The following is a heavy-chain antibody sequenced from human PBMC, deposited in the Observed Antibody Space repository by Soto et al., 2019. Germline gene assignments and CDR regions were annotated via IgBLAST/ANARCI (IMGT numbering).Heavy chain of an antibody. Sequence: SVKVCSKASAGTVRSSSIVCGRQAPGQELEWMGGIISLFGTATYAQKFQGSVSITADESTSTACLELCSLRSEDTPAYYCARGIGLAGILAWFDPWGQVTLVTVSS. J-gene: IGHJ5*02. CDR1: AGTVRSSS. CDR2: IISLFGTA. V-gene: IGHV1-69*13. CDR3: ARGIGLAGILAWFDP. D-gene: IGHD6-19*01.